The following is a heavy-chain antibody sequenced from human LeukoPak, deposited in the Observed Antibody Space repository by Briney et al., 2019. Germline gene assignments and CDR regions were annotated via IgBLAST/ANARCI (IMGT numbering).Heavy chain of an antibody. V-gene: IGHV1-2*02. D-gene: IGHD4-23*01. CDR1: GYTFTGYY. CDR2: INPNSGGT. J-gene: IGHJ4*02. CDR3: ARYDYGGNDGEVSFDY. Sequence: GASVKVSCKASGYTFTGYYMHWVRQAPGQGLEWMGWINPNSGGTNYAQKFQGRVTMTRDTSISTAYMELSRLRSDDTAVYYCARYDYGGNDGEVSFDYWGQGTLVTVSS.